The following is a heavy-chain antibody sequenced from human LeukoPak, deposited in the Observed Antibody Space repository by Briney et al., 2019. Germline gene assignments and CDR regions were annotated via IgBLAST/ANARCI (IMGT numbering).Heavy chain of an antibody. Sequence: GGSLRLSCVASGFTFADYGMNWVRQAPGKGLEWVSGISGSGMSTYYADSVQGRFTVSRDNSKSTMYLQMDSLRAEDTAVYYCAKASTFGELNRPFDHWGQGTLVTVSS. CDR1: GFTFADYG. J-gene: IGHJ5*02. D-gene: IGHD3-10*01. V-gene: IGHV3-23*01. CDR2: ISGSGMST. CDR3: AKASTFGELNRPFDH.